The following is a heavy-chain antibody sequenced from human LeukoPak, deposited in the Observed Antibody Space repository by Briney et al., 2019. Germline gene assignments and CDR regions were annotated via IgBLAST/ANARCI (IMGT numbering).Heavy chain of an antibody. V-gene: IGHV3-53*01. CDR1: GFTVSSNY. CDR2: IYSGGST. Sequence: GGSLRLSCAASGFTVSSNYMSWVRQAPGKGLEWVSVIYSGGSTYYADSVRGRFTISRDSSKNTLYLHMNSLRVEDTATYFCARALNRHIGAFEYWGQGALVTVSS. D-gene: IGHD4/OR15-4a*01. CDR3: ARALNRHIGAFEY. J-gene: IGHJ4*02.